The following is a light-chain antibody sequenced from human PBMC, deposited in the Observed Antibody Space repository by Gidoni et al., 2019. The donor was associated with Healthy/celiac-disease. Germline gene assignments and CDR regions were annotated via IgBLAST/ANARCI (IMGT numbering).Light chain of an antibody. Sequence: QPVLTQPPSVSGSPGQRVTISRTGSSSNIGAGYGVHWYQQLPGTAPKLLIYGNSNRPSGVPDRFSGSKSGTSASLAITGLQAEDEADYYCQSYDSSLSGSGVFGGGTKLTVL. CDR1: SSNIGAGYG. J-gene: IGLJ2*01. V-gene: IGLV1-40*01. CDR2: GNS. CDR3: QSYDSSLSGSGV.